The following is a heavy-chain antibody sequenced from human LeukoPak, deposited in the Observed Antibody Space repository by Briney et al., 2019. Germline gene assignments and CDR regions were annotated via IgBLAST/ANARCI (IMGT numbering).Heavy chain of an antibody. CDR1: GFTFSSYE. CDR2: ISSSGSTI. Sequence: GGSLRLSCAASGFTFSSYEMNWVRQAPGKGLEWVSYISSSGSTIYYADSVKGRFTISRDNAKNSLYLQMNSLRAEDTAVYYCAKDKITMIVVVIPLCDYWGQGTLVTVSS. D-gene: IGHD3-22*01. J-gene: IGHJ4*02. CDR3: AKDKITMIVVVIPLCDY. V-gene: IGHV3-48*03.